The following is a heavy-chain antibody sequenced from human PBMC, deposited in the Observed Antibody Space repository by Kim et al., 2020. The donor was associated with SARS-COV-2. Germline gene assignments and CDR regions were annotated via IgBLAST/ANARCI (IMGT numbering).Heavy chain of an antibody. CDR2: ISGSGVST. D-gene: IGHD3-10*01. V-gene: IGHV3-23*01. Sequence: GGSLRLSCAASGFTFSSYAMSWVRQAPGKGLDWISTISGSGVSTYYADSVKGRFTISRDSPKNTLYLHMNSLRAEDTAVYYCAKVRASAYGSGSWVFDYWGQGTLVTVSS. CDR3: AKVRASAYGSGSWVFDY. CDR1: GFTFSSYA. J-gene: IGHJ4*02.